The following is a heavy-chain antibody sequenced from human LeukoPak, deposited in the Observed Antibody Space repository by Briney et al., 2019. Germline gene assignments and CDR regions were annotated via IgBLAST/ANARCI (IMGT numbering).Heavy chain of an antibody. CDR2: IHRSGSP. D-gene: IGHD1-14*01. J-gene: IGHJ4*02. Sequence: SETLSLTCTVSLDSTTSNFWSWVRQPPGKGLEWIGEIHRSGSPNYNPSLQSRVTISIDRSRNQIVLELSSVTAGDTAVYYCAREILGGFNPGAYWGQGTLVTVSS. V-gene: IGHV4-4*02. CDR1: LDSTTSNF. CDR3: AREILGGFNPGAY.